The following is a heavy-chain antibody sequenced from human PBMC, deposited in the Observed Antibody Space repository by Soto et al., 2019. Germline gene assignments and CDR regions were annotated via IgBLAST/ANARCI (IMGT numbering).Heavy chain of an antibody. V-gene: IGHV4-31*02. CDR2: IFHSGDT. CDR3: ARHPRITRGWHFDL. J-gene: IGHJ2*01. CDR1: GGSIDTSDYY. Sequence: SETLSLTCTVSGGSIDTSDYYGSSLRQQPGKGLEWMGYIFHSGDTYYNPSLTGRLAFSVDTSKNQFSLRLTSVTVAATALYFCARHPRITRGWHFDLWGRGTLVTVSS.